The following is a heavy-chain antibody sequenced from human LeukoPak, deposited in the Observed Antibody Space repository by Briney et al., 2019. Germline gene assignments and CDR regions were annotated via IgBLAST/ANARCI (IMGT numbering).Heavy chain of an antibody. CDR3: ASPMTFMVRGLHGVDGFVV. CDR1: GGSISNHY. J-gene: IGHJ3*01. D-gene: IGHD3-10*01. CDR2: IKHTGGT. V-gene: IGHV4-59*11. Sequence: SETLSLTCGVSGGSISNHYWSWIRQPPGKGPEWIGHIKHTGGTHYNSSLKSRVTISADRSKNQFSLTLNSVTAADTAVYYCASPMTFMVRGLHGVDGFVVWGQGTMVTVSS.